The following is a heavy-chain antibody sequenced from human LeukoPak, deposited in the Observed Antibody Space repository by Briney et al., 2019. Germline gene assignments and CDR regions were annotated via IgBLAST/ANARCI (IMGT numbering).Heavy chain of an antibody. V-gene: IGHV3-30*18. CDR2: ISYDGSNK. CDR3: AKDSHFQY. D-gene: IGHD3-3*02. Sequence: PGGSLRLSCAASGFSFSGYGMHWVRQAPGKGLEWVAVISYDGSNKYYADSVKGRFTISRDNSKNTLYLQMNSLRAEDTAVYYCAKDSHFQYWGQGTLVTVSS. J-gene: IGHJ4*02. CDR1: GFSFSGYG.